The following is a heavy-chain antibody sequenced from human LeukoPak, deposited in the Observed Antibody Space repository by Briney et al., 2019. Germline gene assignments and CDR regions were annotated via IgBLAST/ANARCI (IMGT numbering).Heavy chain of an antibody. D-gene: IGHD3-3*01. CDR1: GGTFSSYA. Sequence: GASVKVSCKASGGTFSSYAISWVRQAPGQGLEWMGWISAYNGNTNYAQKLQGRVTMTTDTSTSTAYMELRSLRSDDTAVYYCASGVMYYDFWSGYYNNWFDPWGQGTLVTVSS. V-gene: IGHV1-18*01. J-gene: IGHJ5*02. CDR2: ISAYNGNT. CDR3: ASGVMYYDFWSGYYNNWFDP.